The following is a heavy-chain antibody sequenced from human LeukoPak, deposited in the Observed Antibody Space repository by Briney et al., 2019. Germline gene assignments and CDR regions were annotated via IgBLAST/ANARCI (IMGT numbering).Heavy chain of an antibody. D-gene: IGHD1-1*01. Sequence: GGSLRLSCAASGFTVSTSYMTWVRQAPGKGLEWVSIIYSSGSSYHADSVKGRFTISRHNSRNTVYLQMNNLRAEDTAVYYCARDGKFGGQRTVVTVSS. CDR3: ARDGKF. J-gene: IGHJ3*01. CDR1: GFTVSTSY. CDR2: IYSSGSS. V-gene: IGHV3-53*01.